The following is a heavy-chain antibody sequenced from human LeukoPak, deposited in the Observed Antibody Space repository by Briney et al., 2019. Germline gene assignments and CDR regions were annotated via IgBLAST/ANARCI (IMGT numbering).Heavy chain of an antibody. D-gene: IGHD1-26*01. CDR2: ISGDGGST. CDR3: VRESERSGWFDH. J-gene: IGHJ5*02. CDR1: GLITDDYA. V-gene: IGHV3-43*02. Sequence: PGGSLRLSCAAPGLITDDYAIHWGRQAPGKGLEWVSLISGDGGSTFYADSVRGRFTISRDNSKNSLSFQMSSLRSEDTALYFCVRESERSGWFDHWGQGTLVTVSS.